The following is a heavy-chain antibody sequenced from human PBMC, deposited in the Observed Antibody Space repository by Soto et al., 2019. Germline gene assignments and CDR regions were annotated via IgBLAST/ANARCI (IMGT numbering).Heavy chain of an antibody. D-gene: IGHD4-17*01. J-gene: IGHJ6*03. Sequence: SETLSLTCTVSGGSISSYYWSWIRQPPGKGLEWIGYIYYSGSTNYNPSLKSRVTISVDTSKNQFSLKLSSVTAADTAVYYCASASGDPNYYYYYMDVWGKGTTVTVS. CDR1: GGSISSYY. V-gene: IGHV4-59*01. CDR2: IYYSGST. CDR3: ASASGDPNYYYYYMDV.